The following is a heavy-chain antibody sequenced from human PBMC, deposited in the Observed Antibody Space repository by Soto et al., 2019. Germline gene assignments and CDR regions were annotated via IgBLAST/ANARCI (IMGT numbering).Heavy chain of an antibody. D-gene: IGHD3-16*01. Sequence: PSETLSLTCTVSGGSISSYYWSWIRQPPGKGLEWIGYIYYSGSTNYNPSLKSRVTISVDTSKNQFSLKLSSVTAADTAVYYCARDGLWPSQKWFDPWGQGTLVTVSS. J-gene: IGHJ5*02. CDR1: GGSISSYY. CDR2: IYYSGST. V-gene: IGHV4-59*01. CDR3: ARDGLWPSQKWFDP.